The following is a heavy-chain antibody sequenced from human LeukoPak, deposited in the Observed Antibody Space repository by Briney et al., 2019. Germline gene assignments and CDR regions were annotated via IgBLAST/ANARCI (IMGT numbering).Heavy chain of an antibody. D-gene: IGHD5-18*01. CDR2: IYTSGST. V-gene: IGHV4-61*02. CDR3: ARLQRNWFDP. J-gene: IGHJ5*02. CDR1: GGSISSGSYY. Sequence: PSETLFLTCTVSGGSISSGSYYWSWIRQPAGKGLEWIGRIYTSGSTNYNPSLKSRVTISVDTSKNQFSLKLSSVTAADTAVYYCARLQRNWFDPWGQGTLVTVSS.